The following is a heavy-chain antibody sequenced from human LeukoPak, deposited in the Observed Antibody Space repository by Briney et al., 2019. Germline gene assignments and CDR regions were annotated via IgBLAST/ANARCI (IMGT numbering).Heavy chain of an antibody. J-gene: IGHJ4*02. Sequence: GGSLRLSCAASGFTFSSYSMNWVRQAPGKGLEWVANIKQDGSEKYYVDSVKGRFTISRDNAKNSLYLQMNSLRAEDTAVYYCARVRTISSGWLFHESRYYFDYWGQGTLVTVSS. CDR3: ARVRTISSGWLFHESRYYFDY. CDR1: GFTFSSYS. D-gene: IGHD6-19*01. CDR2: IKQDGSEK. V-gene: IGHV3-7*01.